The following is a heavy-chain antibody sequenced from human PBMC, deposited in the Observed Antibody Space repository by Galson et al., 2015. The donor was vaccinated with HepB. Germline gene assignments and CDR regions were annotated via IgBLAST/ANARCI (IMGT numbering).Heavy chain of an antibody. CDR3: AKDPGVPPLITNWFDP. CDR2: ISSSSSYI. CDR1: GFTFSSYS. J-gene: IGHJ5*02. D-gene: IGHD1-1*01. Sequence: SLRLSCAASGFTFSSYSMNWVRQAPGKGLEWVSSISSSSSYIYYADSVKGRFTISRDNAKNSLYLQMNSLRAEDTAVYYCAKDPGVPPLITNWFDPWGQGTLVTVSS. V-gene: IGHV3-21*04.